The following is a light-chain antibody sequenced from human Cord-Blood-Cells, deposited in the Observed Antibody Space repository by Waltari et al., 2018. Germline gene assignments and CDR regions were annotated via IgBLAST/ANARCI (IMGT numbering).Light chain of an antibody. V-gene: IGKV1-39*01. Sequence: DIQMTQSPSSLSASVGDRVNITCRASQSISSYLNWYQQKPVKAPKLLIYAASCLQSWVPSRFSHSGSVTDFTITISSLQPEDFATYYCQQSYITPFTFGPGTKVDIK. CDR2: AAS. J-gene: IGKJ3*01. CDR3: QQSYITPFT. CDR1: QSISSY.